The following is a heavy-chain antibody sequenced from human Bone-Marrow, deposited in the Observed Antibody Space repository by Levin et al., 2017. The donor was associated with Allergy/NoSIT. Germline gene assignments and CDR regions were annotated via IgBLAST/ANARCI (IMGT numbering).Heavy chain of an antibody. J-gene: IGHJ5*02. D-gene: IGHD3-3*01. CDR1: GGSISRGDYH. CDR2: IYYSGST. CDR3: ARKGPTIFGDARWFDP. V-gene: IGHV4-30-4*01. Sequence: SETLSLTCTVSGGSISRGDYHWSWIRQPPGKGLEWIGYIYYSGSTYYNPSLKSRVTISLDTSKNQFSLKLSSVTAADTAIYYCARKGPTIFGDARWFDPWGQGTLVTVSS.